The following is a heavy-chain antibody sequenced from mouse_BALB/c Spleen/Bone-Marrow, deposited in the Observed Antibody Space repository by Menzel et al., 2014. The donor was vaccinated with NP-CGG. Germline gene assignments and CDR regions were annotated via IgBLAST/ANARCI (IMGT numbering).Heavy chain of an antibody. CDR2: ISSGSGTI. J-gene: IGHJ2*01. CDR3: ASSPYGYFDY. V-gene: IGHV5-17*02. Sequence: EVQRVESGGGLVQPGGSRKLSCAASGFTFSSFGMHWVRQAPEKGLEWVAYISSGSGTIYYADTVKGRFTISRDNPKNTLFLQMTSLRSEDTAMYYCASSPYGYFDYWGQGTTLTVSS. CDR1: GFTFSSFG. D-gene: IGHD1-1*01.